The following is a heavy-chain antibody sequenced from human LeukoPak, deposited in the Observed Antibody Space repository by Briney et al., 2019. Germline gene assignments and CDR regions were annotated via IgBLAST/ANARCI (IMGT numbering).Heavy chain of an antibody. Sequence: GGSLRLSCAASGFTFSSYAMHWVRQAPGKGLEWVAVISYDGSTKYYADSVKGRFTISRDNSKSTIYLQMNSLRAEDTAVYYCAKDLTTVTPRNGMDVWGQGTTVTVSS. V-gene: IGHV3-30*04. D-gene: IGHD4-17*01. CDR2: ISYDGSTK. J-gene: IGHJ6*02. CDR3: AKDLTTVTPRNGMDV. CDR1: GFTFSSYA.